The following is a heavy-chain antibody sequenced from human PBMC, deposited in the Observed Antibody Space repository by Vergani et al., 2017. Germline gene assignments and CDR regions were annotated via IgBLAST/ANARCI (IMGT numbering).Heavy chain of an antibody. V-gene: IGHV4-59*01. CDR2: IYYSGST. J-gene: IGHJ6*02. CDR3: ARESLYCSGCSCYSDGMDV. Sequence: QVQLQESGPGLVKPSETLSLTCTVSGGPISSYYWSWIRQPPGKGLEWIGYIYYSGSTNYNPSLKSRVTISVDTSKNQFSVKLSSVTAAYTAVYYCARESLYCSGCSCYSDGMDVWGQGTTVTVSS. CDR1: GGPISSYY. D-gene: IGHD2-15*01.